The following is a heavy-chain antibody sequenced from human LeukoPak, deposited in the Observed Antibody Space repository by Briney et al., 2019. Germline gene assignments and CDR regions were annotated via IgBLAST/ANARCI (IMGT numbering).Heavy chain of an antibody. CDR2: ISSSGSAI. V-gene: IGHV3-48*04. Sequence: GGSLRLSCAASAFTFSTYSMNWVRQAPGKGLQLVSYISSSGSAIYYADSVKGRFTISRDNAKSSLYLQMNSLRAEDTAVYYWAGGTRDSGLKWGPGTSVTVSS. CDR1: AFTFSTYS. D-gene: IGHD6-19*01. CDR3: AGGTRDSGLK. J-gene: IGHJ4*02.